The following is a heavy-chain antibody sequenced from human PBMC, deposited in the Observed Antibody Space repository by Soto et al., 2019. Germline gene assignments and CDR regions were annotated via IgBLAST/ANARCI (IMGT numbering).Heavy chain of an antibody. Sequence: ASVKVSCKASGGTFSSYTISWVRQAPGQGLEWMGRIIPILGIANYAQKFQGRVTITADKSTSTAYMELSSLRSEDTAVYYCASPGGDDGAPFDYWGQGTLVTVSS. CDR1: GGTFSSYT. CDR3: ASPGGDDGAPFDY. V-gene: IGHV1-69*02. CDR2: IIPILGIA. D-gene: IGHD4-17*01. J-gene: IGHJ4*02.